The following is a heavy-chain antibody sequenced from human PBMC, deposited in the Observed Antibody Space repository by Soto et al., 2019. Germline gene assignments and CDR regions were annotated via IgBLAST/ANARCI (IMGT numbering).Heavy chain of an antibody. CDR3: ASSQSQLLSAYFDY. CDR2: IYHSGST. V-gene: IGHV4-30-2*01. D-gene: IGHD2-2*01. J-gene: IGHJ4*02. Sequence: PSETLSLTCAVSGGSISSGHYSWSWIRQPPGKGLEWIGYIYHSGSTYYNPSLKSRVTISVDRSKNQFSLNLSSVTAADTAVYYCASSQSQLLSAYFDYWGQGTLGTVSS. CDR1: GGSISSGHYS.